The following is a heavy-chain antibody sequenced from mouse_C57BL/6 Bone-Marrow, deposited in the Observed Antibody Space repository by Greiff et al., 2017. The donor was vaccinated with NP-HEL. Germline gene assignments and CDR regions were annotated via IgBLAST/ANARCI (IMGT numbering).Heavy chain of an antibody. CDR2: IYPGSGST. CDR1: GYTFTSYW. D-gene: IGHD1-1*01. V-gene: IGHV1-55*01. Sequence: VQLQQSGAELVKPGASVKMSCKASGYTFTSYWITWVKQRPGQGLEWIGDIYPGSGSTNYNEKFKSKSTLTVDTSSSTAYMQLSSLTSEDSAVYDCARFLLLLRYYFDYWGQGTTLTVSS. J-gene: IGHJ2*01. CDR3: ARFLLLLRYYFDY.